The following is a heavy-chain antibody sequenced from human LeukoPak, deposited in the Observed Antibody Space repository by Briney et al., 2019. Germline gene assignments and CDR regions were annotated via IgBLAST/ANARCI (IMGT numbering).Heavy chain of an antibody. V-gene: IGHV3-30*04. D-gene: IGHD3-10*01. CDR2: ISYDGSNK. CDR1: GFTFSSYA. J-gene: IGHJ6*02. CDR3: ARERPVLLWFGVINYGMDV. Sequence: GRSLRLSCAASGFTFSSYAMHWVRQAPGKGLEWVAVISYDGSNKYYADSVKGRFTISRDNSKNTLYLQMNILRSDDTAVYYCARERPVLLWFGVINYGMDVWGQGTTVTVSS.